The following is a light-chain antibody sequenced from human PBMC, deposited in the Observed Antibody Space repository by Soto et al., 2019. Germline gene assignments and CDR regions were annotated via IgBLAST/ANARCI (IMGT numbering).Light chain of an antibody. CDR3: QQRYSVTRT. V-gene: IGKV1-39*01. J-gene: IGKJ1*01. Sequence: DIQMTQSPSSLSASVGDRVTITCRASQSVSIYLNWYQQKPGKDPKILIYTTSSLQSGVPSRFSGSGSGTDFNLTISSLQTEDFATYECQQRYSVTRTFGQGTKVDIK. CDR1: QSVSIY. CDR2: TTS.